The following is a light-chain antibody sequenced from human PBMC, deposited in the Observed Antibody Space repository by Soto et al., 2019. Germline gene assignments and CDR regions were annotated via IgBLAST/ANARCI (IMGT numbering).Light chain of an antibody. CDR3: QQYNDWPPT. J-gene: IGKJ3*01. Sequence: EIVMTQSPATLSVSPGERATLSCRASQSVGSDLAWYQQKPGQAPRLLIYAASTRATGVPARFSGSGSGTESTLTISSLQTGDFVVYYCQQYNDWPPTFGPGTKVDIK. CDR1: QSVGSD. V-gene: IGKV3-15*01. CDR2: AAS.